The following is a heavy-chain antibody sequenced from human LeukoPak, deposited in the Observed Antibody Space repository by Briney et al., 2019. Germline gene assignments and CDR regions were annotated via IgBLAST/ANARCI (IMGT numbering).Heavy chain of an antibody. D-gene: IGHD6-13*01. V-gene: IGHV1-18*01. Sequence: ASVKVSCKASGYTFTSYGISWVRQAPGQGLEWMGWISAYNGNTNYAQKLQGRVTMTTDTSTSTAYMELSRLRSDDTAVYYCAKGIAAAGFDPWGQGTLVTVSS. CDR1: GYTFTSYG. CDR2: ISAYNGNT. J-gene: IGHJ5*02. CDR3: AKGIAAAGFDP.